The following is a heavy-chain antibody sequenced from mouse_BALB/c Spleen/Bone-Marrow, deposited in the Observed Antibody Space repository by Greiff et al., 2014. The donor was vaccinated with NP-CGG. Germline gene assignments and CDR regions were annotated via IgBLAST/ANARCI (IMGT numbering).Heavy chain of an antibody. D-gene: IGHD4-1*01. J-gene: IGHJ2*01. V-gene: IGHV6-6*02. CDR2: IRLKSNNYAT. CDR1: GFTFSNYW. CDR3: TRVNWPFDY. Sequence: EVMLVESGGGLVQPGGSMKLSCVASGFTFSNYWMNWVRQSPEKGLEWVAEIRLKSNNYATHYAESVKGRFTISRDDSKSSVYLQMSNLRAEDTGIYYCTRVNWPFDYWGQGTTLTVSS.